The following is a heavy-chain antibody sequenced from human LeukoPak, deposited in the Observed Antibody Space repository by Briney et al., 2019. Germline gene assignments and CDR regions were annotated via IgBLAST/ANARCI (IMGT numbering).Heavy chain of an antibody. CDR2: FDPEDGET. V-gene: IGHV1-24*01. CDR3: ATVEQLLASVSFDP. Sequence: GASVKVSCKVSGYTLTELSMHWVRHAPGKGLEWMGGFDPEDGETIYAQKFQGRVTMTEDTSTDKAYMELSSLRSEDTAVYYCATVEQLLASVSFDPWGEGALVSVSS. CDR1: GYTLTELS. D-gene: IGHD6-13*01. J-gene: IGHJ5*02.